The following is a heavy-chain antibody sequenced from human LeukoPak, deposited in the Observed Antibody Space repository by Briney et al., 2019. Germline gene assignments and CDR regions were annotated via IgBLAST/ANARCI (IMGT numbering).Heavy chain of an antibody. CDR1: TCTFSSYA. D-gene: IGHD3-10*01. CDR3: AKTAGADGY. CDR2: ISASGGST. Sequence: GGSLRLSCAASTCTFSSYAMSWVRQAPGKGLEWVSAISASGGSTYYADSVKGRFTISRDNSKNTLDLQMNSLRVEDTAVYYCAKTAGADGYWGQGTLVTVSS. V-gene: IGHV3-23*01. J-gene: IGHJ4*02.